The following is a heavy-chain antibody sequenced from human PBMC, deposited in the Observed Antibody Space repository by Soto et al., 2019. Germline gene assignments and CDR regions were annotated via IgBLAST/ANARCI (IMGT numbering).Heavy chain of an antibody. CDR3: AKHRQWLVPREYYFDY. J-gene: IGHJ4*02. D-gene: IGHD6-19*01. Sequence: GGSLRLSCAASGFTFRSYAMSWVRQAPGKGLEWVSAISGSGGSTYYADYVKGRVTISRDTSKNTLYRQMNSVRAEDTAIYYCAKHRQWLVPREYYFDYWGQGTLVTVSS. CDR2: ISGSGGST. V-gene: IGHV3-23*01. CDR1: GFTFRSYA.